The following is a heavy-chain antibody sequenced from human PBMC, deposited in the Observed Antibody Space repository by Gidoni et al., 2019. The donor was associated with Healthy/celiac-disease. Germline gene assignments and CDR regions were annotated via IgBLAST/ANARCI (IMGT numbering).Heavy chain of an antibody. CDR1: GFPFSSYA. D-gene: IGHD1-1*01. CDR3: AREGHNGGYYFDY. CDR2: ISYDGSNK. V-gene: IGHV3-30-3*01. Sequence: QVQLVESGGGVVQPGRSLRLSCAASGFPFSSYAMHWVRQAPGKGLEWVAVISYDGSNKYYADSVKGRFTISRDNSKNTLYLQMNSLRAEDTAVYYCAREGHNGGYYFDYWGQGTLVTVSS. J-gene: IGHJ4*02.